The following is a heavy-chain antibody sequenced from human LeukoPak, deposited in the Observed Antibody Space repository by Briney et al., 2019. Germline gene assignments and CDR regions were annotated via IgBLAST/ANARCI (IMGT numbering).Heavy chain of an antibody. D-gene: IGHD4-17*01. CDR2: ISGSGGST. CDR1: GFTFSSYA. V-gene: IGHV3-23*01. CDR3: ATDLDYVFYYGLDV. Sequence: GGSLRLSCAASGFTFSSYAMSWVRQAPGKGPEWVSAISGSGGSTYYADSVKGRFTISRDNSKNTLYLQMNSLRAEDTAVYYCATDLDYVFYYGLDVWGQGTTVTVSS. J-gene: IGHJ6*02.